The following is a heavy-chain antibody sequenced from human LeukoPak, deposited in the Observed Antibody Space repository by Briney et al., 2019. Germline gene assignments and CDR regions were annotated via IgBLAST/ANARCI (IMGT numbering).Heavy chain of an antibody. Sequence: PSETLSLTCTVSGGSISNYYWTWIRQPPGKGLEWIGYIYYTGSTNYNPSLKSRVTISVDTSKNQFSLKLSSVTAADTAVYYCARRTNTVTTYWFDPWGQGTLVTVSS. CDR1: GGSISNYY. D-gene: IGHD4-11*01. CDR2: IYYTGST. V-gene: IGHV4-59*12. CDR3: ARRTNTVTTYWFDP. J-gene: IGHJ5*02.